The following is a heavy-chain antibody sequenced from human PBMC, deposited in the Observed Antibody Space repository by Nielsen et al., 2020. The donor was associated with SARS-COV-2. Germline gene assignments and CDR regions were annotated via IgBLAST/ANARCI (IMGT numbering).Heavy chain of an antibody. V-gene: IGHV5-51*01. J-gene: IGHJ4*02. CDR1: GYSFTSYW. Sequence: GESLKISCKGSGYSFTSYWISWVRQMPGKGLEWMGIIYPGDSDTRYSPSFQGQVTISADKSISTAYLQWSSLKAPDTAMYYCARESVEKAMAIDYWGQGTLVTVSS. D-gene: IGHD5-18*01. CDR2: IYPGDSDT. CDR3: ARESVEKAMAIDY.